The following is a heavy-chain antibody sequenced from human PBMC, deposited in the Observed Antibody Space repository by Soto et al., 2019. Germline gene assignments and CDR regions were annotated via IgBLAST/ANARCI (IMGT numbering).Heavy chain of an antibody. CDR1: GFTFSSYS. J-gene: IGHJ4*02. Sequence: EVQLVESGGGLVKPGGSLGLSCAASGFTFSSYSMNWVRQAPGKGLEWVSSISSTSSHIYYADSVKGRFTISRDNAKNSLYLQMNSLRAEDTAVYYCARAQVVVIPAAAFYFDSWGQGTLLTVSS. CDR3: ARAQVVVIPAAAFYFDS. V-gene: IGHV3-21*01. D-gene: IGHD2-2*01. CDR2: ISSTSSHI.